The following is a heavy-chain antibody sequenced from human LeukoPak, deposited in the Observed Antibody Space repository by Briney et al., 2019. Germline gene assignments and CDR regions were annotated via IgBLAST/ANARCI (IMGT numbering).Heavy chain of an antibody. CDR3: ARERDYSDSSGYYSRFDY. CDR1: GGSFSGYY. Sequence: SETLSLTCAVYGGSFSGYYWSWIRQPPGKGLEWIGGINHSGSTNYNPSLKSRVTISVDTPKNQFSLKLSSVTAADTAVYYCARERDYSDSSGYYSRFDYWGQGTLVTVSS. V-gene: IGHV4-34*01. CDR2: INHSGST. J-gene: IGHJ4*02. D-gene: IGHD3-22*01.